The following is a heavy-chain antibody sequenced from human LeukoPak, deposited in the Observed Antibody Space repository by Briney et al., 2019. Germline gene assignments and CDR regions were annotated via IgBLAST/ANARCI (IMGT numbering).Heavy chain of an antibody. Sequence: SETLSLTCSVSGGSISTYYWTWIRQPPGKGLEWIGYIYYSGSTNYNPSLKSRVTISLDTSKNQFSLKLSSVTAADTAVYYCARDSGPWGVFDPWGQGTLVTVSS. J-gene: IGHJ5*02. V-gene: IGHV4-59*01. CDR3: ARDSGPWGVFDP. CDR1: GGSISTYY. CDR2: IYYSGST. D-gene: IGHD3-10*01.